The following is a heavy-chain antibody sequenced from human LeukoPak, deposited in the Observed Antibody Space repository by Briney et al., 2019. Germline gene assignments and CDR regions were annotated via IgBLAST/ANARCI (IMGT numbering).Heavy chain of an antibody. CDR3: ARKSGALPLLW. CDR1: DGSLSSTIYH. CDR2: IYYSGTT. V-gene: IGHV4-39*07. J-gene: IGHJ4*02. Sequence: SETLSFTCTVSDGSLSSTIYHWGWIRQPPGKGLEWIGNIYYSGTTSYNPSLKSRVTISIDTSKNQFSLRLNSVTAADAAVYYCARKSGALPLLWWGQGTLVTVSS. D-gene: IGHD1-26*01.